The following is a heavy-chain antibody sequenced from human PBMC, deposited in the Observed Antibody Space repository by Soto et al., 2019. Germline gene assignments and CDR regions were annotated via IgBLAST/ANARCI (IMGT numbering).Heavy chain of an antibody. Sequence: QVQMQESGPGLVKPSETLSLTCTVSGASINNYYCNWVRQPPGKGLEWIGSIHYSGTTHYNPSLESRVTISRDAARNQFSLRLRSVTAADAGVYYCAGDTYGLDVWGQGTTVTVSS. CDR3: AGDTYGLDV. V-gene: IGHV4-59*01. CDR2: IHYSGTT. J-gene: IGHJ6*02. CDR1: GASINNYY.